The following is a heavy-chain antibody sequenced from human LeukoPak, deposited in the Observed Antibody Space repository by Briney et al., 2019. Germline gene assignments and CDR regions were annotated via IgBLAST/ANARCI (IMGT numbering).Heavy chain of an antibody. V-gene: IGHV3-21*01. CDR3: ARDVVVTEIDY. J-gene: IGHJ4*02. Sequence: GGSLRLSCAASGFTFSSYSMNWVRQAPGKGLEWVSSISSSSSYIYYADPVKGRFTISRDNAKNSLYLQMNSLRAEDTAVYYCARDVVVTEIDYWGQGTLVTVSS. CDR1: GFTFSSYS. CDR2: ISSSSSYI. D-gene: IGHD2-21*02.